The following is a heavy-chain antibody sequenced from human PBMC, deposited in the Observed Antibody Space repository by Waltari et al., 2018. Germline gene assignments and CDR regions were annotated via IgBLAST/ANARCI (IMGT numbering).Heavy chain of an antibody. CDR1: GYTFTDYF. Sequence: QVQLVQSGAAVKKPGASVKVSCQASGYTFTDYFIHWMRQVPGQGLEWMGWIDPRRRDTSYAQNLQGRVTMTRDTSIGTIYMELSSLRSDDTAVYYCARGPNTGAFDYWGQGTLVTVSS. CDR2: IDPRRRDT. V-gene: IGHV1-2*02. D-gene: IGHD2-8*02. J-gene: IGHJ4*02. CDR3: ARGPNTGAFDY.